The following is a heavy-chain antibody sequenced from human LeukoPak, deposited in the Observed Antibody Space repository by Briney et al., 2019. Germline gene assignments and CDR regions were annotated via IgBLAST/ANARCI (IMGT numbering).Heavy chain of an antibody. Sequence: GESLKISCKGYGYTFTNYWIGWVRQMPGKGLEWVAIIYPGDSDIRYSPSLQGRVIISADKSTSTVYLQWSRLVASDTAMYFCARHPNNKYGDSTPHRYWGQGTRVTVSS. D-gene: IGHD2/OR15-2a*01. CDR1: GYTFTNYW. V-gene: IGHV5-51*01. CDR2: IYPGDSDI. CDR3: ARHPNNKYGDSTPHRY. J-gene: IGHJ4*02.